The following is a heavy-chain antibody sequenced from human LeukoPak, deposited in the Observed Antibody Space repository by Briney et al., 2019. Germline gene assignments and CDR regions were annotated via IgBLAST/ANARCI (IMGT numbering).Heavy chain of an antibody. CDR3: ARHKMGYDSSGYYHVVTSSRYYYYYMDV. Sequence: ASVKVSCKASDYTFTSYGISWVRQAPGQGLEWMGWISAYNGNTNYAQKLQGRVTMTTDTSTSTAYMELRSLRSDDTAVYYCARHKMGYDSSGYYHVVTSSRYYYYYMDVWGKGTTVTISS. CDR2: ISAYNGNT. D-gene: IGHD3-22*01. V-gene: IGHV1-18*01. J-gene: IGHJ6*03. CDR1: DYTFTSYG.